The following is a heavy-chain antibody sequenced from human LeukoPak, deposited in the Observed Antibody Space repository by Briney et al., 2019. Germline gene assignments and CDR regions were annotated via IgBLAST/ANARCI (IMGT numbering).Heavy chain of an antibody. CDR2: IIPILGIA. J-gene: IGHJ4*02. CDR3: ARDQSMDS. CDR1: GGTFSSYA. Sequence: ASVKVSCKASGGTFSSYAISWVRQAPGQGLEWMGRIIPILGIANYAQKFQGRVTITADKSTSTAYMELSGLRSEDTAVYYCARDQSMDSWGQGTLVTVSS. D-gene: IGHD2/OR15-2a*01. V-gene: IGHV1-69*04.